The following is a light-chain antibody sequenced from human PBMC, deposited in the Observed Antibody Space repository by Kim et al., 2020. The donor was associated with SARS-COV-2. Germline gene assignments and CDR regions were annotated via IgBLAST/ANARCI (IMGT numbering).Light chain of an antibody. J-gene: IGLJ3*02. CDR3: NSRDSSGNHLL. CDR2: GKN. V-gene: IGLV3-19*01. CDR1: SLRSYY. Sequence: SSELTQDPAVSVALGQTVRITCQGDSLRSYYASWYQQKPGQAPVLVIYGKNKRPTGIPDRFSGSSSGNTASLTITGAQAEDEPYYYWNSRDSSGNHLLFGGGTQLTVL.